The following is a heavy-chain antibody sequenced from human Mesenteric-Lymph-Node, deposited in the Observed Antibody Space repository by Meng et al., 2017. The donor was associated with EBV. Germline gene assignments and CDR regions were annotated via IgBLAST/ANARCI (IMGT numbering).Heavy chain of an antibody. CDR2: VYYSGST. V-gene: IGHV4-61*01. Sequence: QVHLPASGRGWVNPSETLSLTCSVSGGSVSSTSYYWSWIRQPPGKGLEWIGYVYYSGSTNYNPSLKSRVTISVDTSKNQFSLNLYSVTAADTAVYYCARENPARGNWFDPWGQGALVTVSS. D-gene: IGHD3-10*01. CDR1: GGSVSSTSYY. J-gene: IGHJ5*02. CDR3: ARENPARGNWFDP.